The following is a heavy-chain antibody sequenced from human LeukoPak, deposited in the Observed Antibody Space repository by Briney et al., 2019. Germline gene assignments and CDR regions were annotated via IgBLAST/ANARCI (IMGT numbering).Heavy chain of an antibody. CDR3: ARRIAVTGVVAFDI. J-gene: IGHJ3*02. V-gene: IGHV4-59*08. CDR2: ISYAGST. Sequence: SETLSLTCTVSGASISSYYWHWIRQPPGKALQWIGYISYAGSTSYSPSLKSRVTISLDTSKNQFSLNLSSLTAADTAVYYCARRIAVTGVVAFDIWGQGTMVTVSS. D-gene: IGHD6-19*01. CDR1: GASISSYY.